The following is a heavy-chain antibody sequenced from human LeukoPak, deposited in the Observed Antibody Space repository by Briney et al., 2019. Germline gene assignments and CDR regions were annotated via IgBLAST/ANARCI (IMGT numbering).Heavy chain of an antibody. V-gene: IGHV1-2*02. CDR2: INPNSGGT. D-gene: IGHD6-13*01. J-gene: IGHJ4*02. Sequence: GASVKVSCKASGYTFTDYSMHWVRQAPGRGLEWMGWINPNSGGTNYAQKFQGRVTMTGDTSISTAYMELSSLRSDDTAVYYCASRKQQLVRSGHSFDYWGQGTLVTVSS. CDR3: ASRKQQLVRSGHSFDY. CDR1: GYTFTDYS.